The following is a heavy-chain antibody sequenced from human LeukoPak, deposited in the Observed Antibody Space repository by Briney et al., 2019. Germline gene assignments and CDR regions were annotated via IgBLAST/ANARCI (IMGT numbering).Heavy chain of an antibody. J-gene: IGHJ4*02. V-gene: IGHV3-30*04. CDR2: ISYDGSNK. Sequence: GGSLRLSCAASGFTFSSYAMHWVRQAPGKGLEWVAVISYDGSNKYYADSVKGRFTISRDNSKNTLYLQMNSLRAEDMAVYYCARDSSPYYYDSSGYTDYWGQGTLVTVSS. CDR3: ARDSSPYYYDSSGYTDY. CDR1: GFTFSSYA. D-gene: IGHD3-22*01.